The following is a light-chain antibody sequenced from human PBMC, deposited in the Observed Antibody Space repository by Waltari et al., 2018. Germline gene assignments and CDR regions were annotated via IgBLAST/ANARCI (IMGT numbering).Light chain of an antibody. CDR1: QSVSNY. V-gene: IGKV3-11*01. CDR2: DAS. J-gene: IGKJ1*01. Sequence: EIVLTQSPATLSLSPGERATLSCRASQSVSNYLAWYQQKPGQAPRLLIYDASNRATGIPARFSGRGSGTDFTLTISSLVPEDFAVYYCQQRRTFGQGTKVEIK. CDR3: QQRRT.